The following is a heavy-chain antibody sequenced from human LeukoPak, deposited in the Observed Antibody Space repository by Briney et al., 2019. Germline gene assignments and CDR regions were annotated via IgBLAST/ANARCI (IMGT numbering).Heavy chain of an antibody. CDR2: ISGYNGNT. J-gene: IGHJ4*02. D-gene: IGHD4-17*01. Sequence: ASVKISCKASGYSFINYGIMWVRQAPGQGLECMGWISGYNGNTKYEKKLQGRVTMTTDASTSTAYMELRTLRSDDTAIYYCARDSVTSWFGSDYWGQGTPVTVSS. CDR1: GYSFINYG. V-gene: IGHV1-18*01. CDR3: ARDSVTSWFGSDY.